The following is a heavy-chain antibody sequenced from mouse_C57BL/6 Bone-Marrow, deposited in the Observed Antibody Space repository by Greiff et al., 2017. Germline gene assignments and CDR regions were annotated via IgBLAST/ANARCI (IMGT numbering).Heavy chain of an antibody. Sequence: DVQLQESGTVLARPGASVKMSCKTSGYTFTSYWMHWVKQRPGQGLEWIGAIYPGNSDTSYNQKFKGKAKLTAVTSASTAYMELSSLTNEDSAVYYCTLYDYWGQGTLVTVSA. J-gene: IGHJ3*01. D-gene: IGHD2-3*01. V-gene: IGHV1-5*01. CDR1: GYTFTSYW. CDR3: TLYDY. CDR2: IYPGNSDT.